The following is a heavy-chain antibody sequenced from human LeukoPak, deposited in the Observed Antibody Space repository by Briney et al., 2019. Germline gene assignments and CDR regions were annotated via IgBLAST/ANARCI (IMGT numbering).Heavy chain of an antibody. J-gene: IGHJ3*02. D-gene: IGHD1-26*01. V-gene: IGHV1-18*01. Sequence: ASVKVSCKASGYTFTSYGISWVRQAPGQGLEWMGWISAYNGNTNYAQKLQGRVTMTTDTSTSTAYMELRSLRSDDTAVYYCARDQEWELDLGHAFDIWGQGTMVTVSS. CDR2: ISAYNGNT. CDR3: ARDQEWELDLGHAFDI. CDR1: GYTFTSYG.